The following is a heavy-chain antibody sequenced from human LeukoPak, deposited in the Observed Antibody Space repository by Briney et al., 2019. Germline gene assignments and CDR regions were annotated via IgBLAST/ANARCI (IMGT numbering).Heavy chain of an antibody. D-gene: IGHD6-19*01. Sequence: SQTLSLTCAISGDSVSSNNAAWNWIRKSPSIGLEWLGRTYYRSKWYNDYAVSVKSRVNINADTSKNQFSLHLNSVTPEDTAVYYCARDQGSNGDLDYWGQGTLVTVSS. CDR2: TYYRSKWYN. CDR3: ARDQGSNGDLDY. CDR1: GDSVSSNNAA. V-gene: IGHV6-1*01. J-gene: IGHJ4*02.